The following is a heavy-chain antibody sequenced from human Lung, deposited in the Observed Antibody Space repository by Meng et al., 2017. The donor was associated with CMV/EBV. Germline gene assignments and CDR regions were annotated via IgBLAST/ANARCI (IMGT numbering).Heavy chain of an antibody. CDR2: INAYNGNT. V-gene: IGHV1-3*01. D-gene: IGHD1-26*01. J-gene: IGHJ4*02. Sequence: QVQLVQSGAEVKKPGASVKVSCKASGYTLTSYAMHWVRQAPGQRLEWMGWINAYNGNTNYAQTLQGRLTMTTDTSTSTAYMELRSLRSDDTAVYYCARVEVGITSGDYWGQGTLVTVSS. CDR1: GYTLTSYA. CDR3: ARVEVGITSGDY.